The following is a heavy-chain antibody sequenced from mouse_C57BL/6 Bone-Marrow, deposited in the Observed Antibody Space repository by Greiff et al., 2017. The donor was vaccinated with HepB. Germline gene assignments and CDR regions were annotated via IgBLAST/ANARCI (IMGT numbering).Heavy chain of an antibody. Sequence: EVKLVESGAELVRPGASVKLSCTASGFNIKDDYMHWVKQRPEQGLEWIGWIDPENGDTEYASKFQGKATITADTSSNTAYLQLSSLTSEDTAVYYCTTESSYWYFDVWGTGTTVTVSS. CDR1: GFNIKDDY. J-gene: IGHJ1*03. V-gene: IGHV14-4*01. D-gene: IGHD1-1*01. CDR3: TTESSYWYFDV. CDR2: IDPENGDT.